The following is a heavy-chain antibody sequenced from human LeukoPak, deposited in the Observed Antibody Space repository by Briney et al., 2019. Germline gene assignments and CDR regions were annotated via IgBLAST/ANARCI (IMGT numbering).Heavy chain of an antibody. V-gene: IGHV4-4*09. Sequence: SETLSLTCTVSGGSISSYYWSWIRQPPGKGLEWIGYIYTSGSTNYNPSLKSRVTISVDTSKNQFSLKLSSVTAADTAVYYCARLYSSSSNYYYYYMDVWGKGTTVTVSS. CDR3: ARLYSSSSNYYYYYMDV. J-gene: IGHJ6*03. CDR2: IYTSGST. CDR1: GGSISSYY. D-gene: IGHD6-6*01.